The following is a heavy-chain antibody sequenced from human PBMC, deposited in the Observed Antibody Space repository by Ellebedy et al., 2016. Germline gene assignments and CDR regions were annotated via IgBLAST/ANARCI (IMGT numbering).Heavy chain of an antibody. CDR1: GDTFTTYG. D-gene: IGHD2/OR15-2a*01. Sequence: ASVKVSXKASGDTFTTYGISWVRQAPGQGLEWMGWIRAYNGDSNYAQKLQGRVSLTTDTSTSTAYMELRSLGSDDTAVYYCARGALDFDWYFDLWGRGTLVTVSS. CDR2: IRAYNGDS. V-gene: IGHV1-18*01. J-gene: IGHJ2*01. CDR3: ARGALDFDWYFDL.